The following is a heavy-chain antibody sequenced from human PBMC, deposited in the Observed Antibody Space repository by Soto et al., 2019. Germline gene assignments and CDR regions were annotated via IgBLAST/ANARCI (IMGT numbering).Heavy chain of an antibody. D-gene: IGHD2-15*01. V-gene: IGHV1-69*13. CDR1: GGTFSSYA. J-gene: IGHJ4*02. CDR2: IIPIFGTA. Sequence: GASVKVSWKAAGGTFSSYAISWVRQAPGQGLEWMGGIIPIFGTANYAQKFQGRVTITADESTSTAYMELSSLRSEDTAVYYCVPSGYCSGGSCYSKPGYWGQGTLVTVSS. CDR3: VPSGYCSGGSCYSKPGY.